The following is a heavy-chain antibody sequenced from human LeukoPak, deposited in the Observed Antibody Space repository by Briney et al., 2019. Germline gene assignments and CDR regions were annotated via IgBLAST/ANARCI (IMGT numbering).Heavy chain of an antibody. J-gene: IGHJ4*02. V-gene: IGHV4-38-2*02. CDR1: VYFISSWYY. D-gene: IGHD2-15*01. CDR3: ARAAPLLRTTLHATRMFDY. Sequence: SETQSLTCTFSVYFISSWYYWGWIRPPPGKGLEWICYIYHSGSTYYNPSLKSRHTISVETSNNHFLPKSSSQTAADAPLYYCARAAPLLRTTLHATRMFDYWGQGTLVTVSS. CDR2: IYHSGST.